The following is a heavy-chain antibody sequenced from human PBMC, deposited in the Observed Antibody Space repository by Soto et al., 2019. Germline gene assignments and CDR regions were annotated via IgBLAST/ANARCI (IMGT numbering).Heavy chain of an antibody. J-gene: IGHJ6*02. Sequence: SETLSLTCTVSGGSISNSYWSWIRQSPGKGLEWIGYIYSSGSTNYNPSLKSRVTISVDTSKNQFSLKLSSVTAADTAVYYCARRRTMPTEYYYYYYGMDVWGQGTTVTVSS. V-gene: IGHV4-59*08. D-gene: IGHD4-4*01. CDR3: ARRRTMPTEYYYYYYGMDV. CDR2: IYSSGST. CDR1: GGSISNSY.